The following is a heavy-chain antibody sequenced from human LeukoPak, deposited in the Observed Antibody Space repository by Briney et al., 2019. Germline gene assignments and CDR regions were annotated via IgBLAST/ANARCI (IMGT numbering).Heavy chain of an antibody. D-gene: IGHD1-26*01. V-gene: IGHV3-30-3*01. J-gene: IGHJ4*02. Sequence: GGSLRLSCAASGFTFSSYAMHWVRQAPGKGLEWVAVISYDGSNKYYADSVKGRFTISRDNSKNTLYLQMNSLRAEDTAVYYCARAVYSGSYHVGESDYWGQGNLVTVSS. CDR1: GFTFSSYA. CDR2: ISYDGSNK. CDR3: ARAVYSGSYHVGESDY.